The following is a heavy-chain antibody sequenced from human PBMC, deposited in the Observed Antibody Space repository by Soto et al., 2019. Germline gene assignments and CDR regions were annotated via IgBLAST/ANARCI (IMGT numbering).Heavy chain of an antibody. CDR1: GGSISSGGYS. Sequence: SETLSLTCAVSGGSISSGGYSWSWIRQPPGKGLEWIGYIYHSGSTYYNPSLKSRVTISVDRSKNQFSLKLSSVTAADTAVYYCARWSPRGAFFDYWGQGTLVTVSS. D-gene: IGHD1-26*01. CDR2: IYHSGST. V-gene: IGHV4-30-2*01. CDR3: ARWSPRGAFFDY. J-gene: IGHJ4*02.